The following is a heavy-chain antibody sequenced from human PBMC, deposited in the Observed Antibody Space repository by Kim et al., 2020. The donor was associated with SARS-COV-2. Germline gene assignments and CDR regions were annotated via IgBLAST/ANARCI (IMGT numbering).Heavy chain of an antibody. V-gene: IGHV3-23*03. CDR1: GFTFSSYA. Sequence: GGSLRLSCAVSGFTFSSYAMSWVRQAPGKGLEWVSFIYSDSSGTDYADSVKGRFTISRDNSKLYLQMNSLRADDTAVYYCARLGKEDWLARSYFEYWGQG. J-gene: IGHJ4*02. CDR3: ARLGKEDWLARSYFEY. D-gene: IGHD3-9*01. CDR2: IYSDSSGT.